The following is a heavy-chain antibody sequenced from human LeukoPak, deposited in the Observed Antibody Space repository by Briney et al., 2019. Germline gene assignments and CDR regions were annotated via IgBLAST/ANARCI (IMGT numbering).Heavy chain of an antibody. V-gene: IGHV3-30-3*01. CDR2: ISYDGSNK. D-gene: IGHD1-26*01. CDR3: AKVIGSPAAY. CDR1: GFTFSSYA. Sequence: PGGSLRPSCAASGFTFSSYAMHWVRQAPGKGLEWVAVISYDGSNKYYADSVKGRFTISRDNSKNTLYLQMNSLRAEDTAVYYCAKVIGSPAAYWGQGTLVTVSS. J-gene: IGHJ4*02.